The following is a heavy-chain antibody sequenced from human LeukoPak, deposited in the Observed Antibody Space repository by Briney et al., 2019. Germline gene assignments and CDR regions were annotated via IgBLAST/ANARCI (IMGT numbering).Heavy chain of an antibody. D-gene: IGHD1-26*01. Sequence: SSETLSLTCAVYGGSFSGYYWSWIRQPPGKGLEWIGSIYYSGSTYYNPSLKSRVTISVDTSKNQFSLKLSSVTSADTAVYYCARYSGSYSDYFDYWGQGTLVTVSS. CDR3: ARYSGSYSDYFDY. V-gene: IGHV4-34*01. J-gene: IGHJ4*02. CDR1: GGSFSGYY. CDR2: IYYSGST.